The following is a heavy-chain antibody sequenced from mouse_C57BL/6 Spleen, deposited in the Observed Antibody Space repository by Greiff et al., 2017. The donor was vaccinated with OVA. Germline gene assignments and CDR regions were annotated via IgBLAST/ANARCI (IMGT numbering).Heavy chain of an antibody. CDR1: GFTFSNSW. J-gene: IGHJ2*01. CDR2: IRLKSDNYAT. D-gene: IGHD4-1*01. CDR3: LRLTGPYYFDY. Sequence: DVKLEESGGGLVQPGGSMKLSCVASGFTFSNSWMNWVRQSPEKGLEWVAQIRLKSDNYATHYAASVKGRFTISRDDSKSSVYLQMNNLRAEDTGIYYCLRLTGPYYFDYWGQGTTRTVSS. V-gene: IGHV6-3*01.